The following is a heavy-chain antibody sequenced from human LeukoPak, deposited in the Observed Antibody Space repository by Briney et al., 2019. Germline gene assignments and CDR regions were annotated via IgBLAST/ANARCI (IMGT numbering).Heavy chain of an antibody. CDR3: ARDRGVVRPDWFDP. V-gene: IGHV1-69*13. CDR1: GGTFSSYA. J-gene: IGHJ5*02. CDR2: IIPIFGTA. D-gene: IGHD4-23*01. Sequence: SVKVSCKASGGTFSSYAISWVRQAPGQGLEWMGGIIPIFGTANYAQKFQGRVTITADESTSTAYMELSSLRSEDTAVYYCARDRGVVRPDWFDPWGQGTLVTVSS.